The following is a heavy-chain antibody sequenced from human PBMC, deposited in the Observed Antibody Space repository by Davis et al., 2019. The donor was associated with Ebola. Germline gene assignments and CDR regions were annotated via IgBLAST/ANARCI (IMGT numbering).Heavy chain of an antibody. V-gene: IGHV4-59*12. CDR2: IYHSGST. Sequence: MPSETLSLTCTVSGGSISSYYWSWIRQPPGKGLEWIGYIYHSGSTYYNPSLKSRVTISVDRSKNQFSLKLSSVTAADTAVYYCARAEGGFGELLFPYYFDYWGQGTLVTVSS. D-gene: IGHD3-10*01. CDR1: GGSISSYY. CDR3: ARAEGGFGELLFPYYFDY. J-gene: IGHJ4*02.